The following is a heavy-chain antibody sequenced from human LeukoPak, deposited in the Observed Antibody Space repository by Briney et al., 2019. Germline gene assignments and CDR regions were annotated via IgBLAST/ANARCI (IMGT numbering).Heavy chain of an antibody. CDR3: ARYGSGYPFDY. J-gene: IGHJ4*02. CDR1: GGSISSYY. Sequence: SETLSLTCTVSGGSISSYYWSWIRQPPGKGLEWIGYIYYSGSTNYNPSLKSRVTISVDTSKNQFSLKLSSVTAADTAVYYCARYGSGYPFDYWGQGTLVTVSS. CDR2: IYYSGST. D-gene: IGHD3-22*01. V-gene: IGHV4-59*01.